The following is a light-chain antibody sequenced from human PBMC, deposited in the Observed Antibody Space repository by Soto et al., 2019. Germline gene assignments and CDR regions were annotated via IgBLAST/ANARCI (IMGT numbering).Light chain of an antibody. J-gene: IGKJ1*01. CDR2: GAS. CDR3: QQYGSSLS. Sequence: ENVLTQSPATLSLSPGEGATLSCRASQSVSSTLAWYQQKPGQAPRLLIYGASTRATDIPARFSGSGSGTDFTPTISRLEPEHFAVYYCQQYGSSLSLGQGTKVDI. CDR1: QSVSST. V-gene: IGKV3-20*01.